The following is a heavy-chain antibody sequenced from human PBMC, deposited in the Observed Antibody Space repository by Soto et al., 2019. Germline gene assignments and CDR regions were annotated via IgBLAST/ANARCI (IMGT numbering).Heavy chain of an antibody. Sequence: SETLSLTCTVSGGSISSYYWSWIGQPPGKGLEWIGYIYYSGSTNYNPSLTSRVTISVDTSKNQFSLKLSSVTAADTAVYYCARDHYYSGRSGYNWFDPWGQGTLGTVSS. CDR2: IYYSGST. V-gene: IGHV4-59*01. D-gene: IGHD3-22*01. CDR3: ARDHYYSGRSGYNWFDP. J-gene: IGHJ5*02. CDR1: GGSISSYY.